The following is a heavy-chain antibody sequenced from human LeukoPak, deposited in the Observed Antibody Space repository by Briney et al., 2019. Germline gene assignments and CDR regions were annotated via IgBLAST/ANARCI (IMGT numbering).Heavy chain of an antibody. Sequence: PGKSLRLSCAASGFTFTSSAMHWVRQAPGKGLEWVAVISYDGSNKYYADSVKGRFTISRDDFKNTLYLQVNSLKVDDTAVYYCADQRYGPPGYWGQGTRVTVSS. CDR3: ADQRYGPPGY. CDR2: ISYDGSNK. D-gene: IGHD2-2*01. CDR1: GFTFTSSA. J-gene: IGHJ4*02. V-gene: IGHV3-30-3*01.